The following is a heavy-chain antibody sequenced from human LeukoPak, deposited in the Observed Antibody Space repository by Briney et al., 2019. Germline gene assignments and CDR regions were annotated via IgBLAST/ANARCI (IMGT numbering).Heavy chain of an antibody. CDR3: AKESGIEVGLLDY. CDR1: GFTFSSYA. V-gene: IGHV3-23*01. J-gene: IGHJ4*02. D-gene: IGHD6-19*01. Sequence: PGGSPRLSCAASGFTFSSYAMSWVRQAPGGGLEWVSAISGSGGSTYYADSVKGRFTISRDNSKNTLYLQMNSLRAEDTAVYYCAKESGIEVGLLDYWGQGTLVTVSS. CDR2: ISGSGGST.